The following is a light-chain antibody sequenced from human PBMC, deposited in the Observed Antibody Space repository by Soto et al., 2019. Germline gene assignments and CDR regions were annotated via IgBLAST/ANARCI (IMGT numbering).Light chain of an antibody. CDR1: QSVLYTANDKNY. CDR3: QQYYSTPQT. V-gene: IGKV4-1*01. Sequence: DIVMTQSPDSLAVSLGERATINCKSSQSVLYTANDKNYLAWYQQKPGQPPKLLIYWASTRESGVPDRVSGSGSGTVFTLTISSLQAEDGAVYYCQQYYSTPQTFGQGTKLEIK. CDR2: WAS. J-gene: IGKJ2*01.